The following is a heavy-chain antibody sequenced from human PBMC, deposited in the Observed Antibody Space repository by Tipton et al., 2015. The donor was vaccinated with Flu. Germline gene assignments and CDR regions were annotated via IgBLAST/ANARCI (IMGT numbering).Heavy chain of an antibody. V-gene: IGHV3-23*01. D-gene: IGHD3-22*01. CDR2: ISGSGYNT. CDR1: GFTFSSYT. Sequence: SLRLSCAASGFTFSSYTMSWVRQAPGKGLEWVSAISGSGYNTDYADSVKGRFTISRDNSKNTLSLQMNSLGAEDTAVYYCANTYYHDYYFDYWGQGTLVTVSS. J-gene: IGHJ4*02. CDR3: ANTYYHDYYFDY.